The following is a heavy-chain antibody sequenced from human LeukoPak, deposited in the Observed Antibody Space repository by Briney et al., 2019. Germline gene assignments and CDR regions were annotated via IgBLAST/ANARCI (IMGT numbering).Heavy chain of an antibody. Sequence: SETLSLTCTVSGGSISSYYWSWMRQPPGKGLDWIGYTHHSGKTNYNPSLQSRVSISIDASKNQFSLKLTSVTAADTAVYYCARLSPLERTGSSYYHALDVWGQGTTVTVSS. D-gene: IGHD1-1*01. CDR3: ARLSPLERTGSSYYHALDV. CDR1: GGSISSYY. J-gene: IGHJ6*02. V-gene: IGHV4-59*01. CDR2: THHSGKT.